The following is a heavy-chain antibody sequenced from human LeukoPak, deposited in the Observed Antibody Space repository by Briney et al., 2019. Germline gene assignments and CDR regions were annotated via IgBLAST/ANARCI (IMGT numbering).Heavy chain of an antibody. Sequence: GGSLRLSCVPSGFTFSSYWMTWVRQAPGKGLEWVANIRQDGSDKYYVDSVKGRFTISRDNAKNSLYLQMNNLRAEDTAVYYCARTTHDSGGYWGQGTLVTVSS. J-gene: IGHJ4*02. CDR2: IRQDGSDK. D-gene: IGHD4-17*01. CDR3: ARTTHDSGGY. V-gene: IGHV3-7*04. CDR1: GFTFSSYW.